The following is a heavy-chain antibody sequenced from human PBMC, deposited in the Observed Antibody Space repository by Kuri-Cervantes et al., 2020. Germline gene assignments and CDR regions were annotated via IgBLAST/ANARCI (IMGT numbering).Heavy chain of an antibody. CDR2: IYYSGST. J-gene: IGHJ5*02. D-gene: IGHD3-3*01. CDR1: GGSISSYY. V-gene: IGHV4-4*07. Sequence: SETLSLTCTVSGGSISSYYWSWIRQPAGKGLEWIGRIYYSGSTNYNPSLKSRVTISVDTSKNQFSLKLSSVTAADTAVYYCARGNDFWFRRTTNWFDPWGQGTLVTVSS. CDR3: ARGNDFWFRRTTNWFDP.